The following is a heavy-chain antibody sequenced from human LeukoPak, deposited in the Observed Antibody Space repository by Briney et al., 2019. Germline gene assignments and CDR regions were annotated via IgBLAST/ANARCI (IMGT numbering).Heavy chain of an antibody. CDR1: GFTFSNYA. J-gene: IGHJ4*02. CDR3: ARDPVLIVGARGYYFDY. Sequence: GGSLRLSCAASGFTFSNYAMHWVRQAPGKGLKWVAVISYDGSNKYYEDSVKGRFTISRDNSKNTLYLQMNSLRAEDTAVYYCARDPVLIVGARGYYFDYWGRGTLVTVSS. CDR2: ISYDGSNK. V-gene: IGHV3-30-3*01. D-gene: IGHD1-26*01.